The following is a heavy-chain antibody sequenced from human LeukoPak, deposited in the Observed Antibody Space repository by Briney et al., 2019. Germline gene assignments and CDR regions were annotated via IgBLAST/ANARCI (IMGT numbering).Heavy chain of an antibody. CDR2: IIPILGIA. Sequence: ASVKVSCKASGYTFTGYYMHWVRQAPGQGLEWMGRIIPILGIANYAQKFQGRVTMTRDTSISTAYMELSRLRSDDTAVYYCARVGYQLLYYWPGSLDYFDYWGQGTLVTVSS. J-gene: IGHJ4*02. D-gene: IGHD2-2*02. V-gene: IGHV1-2*02. CDR3: ARVGYQLLYYWPGSLDYFDY. CDR1: GYTFTGYY.